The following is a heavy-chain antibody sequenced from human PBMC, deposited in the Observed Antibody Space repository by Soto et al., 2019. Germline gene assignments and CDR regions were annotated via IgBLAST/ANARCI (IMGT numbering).Heavy chain of an antibody. CDR2: INPNSGGT. CDR1: GYTFTSYY. CDR3: ARGDPSSVVAATFNWFDP. D-gene: IGHD2-15*01. V-gene: IGHV1-2*04. Sequence: ASVKVSCKASGYTFTSYYMHWVRQAPGQGLEWMGWINPNSGGTNYAQKFQGWVTMTRDTSISTAYMELSRLRSDDTAVYYCARGDPSSVVAATFNWFDPWGQGTLVTVSS. J-gene: IGHJ5*02.